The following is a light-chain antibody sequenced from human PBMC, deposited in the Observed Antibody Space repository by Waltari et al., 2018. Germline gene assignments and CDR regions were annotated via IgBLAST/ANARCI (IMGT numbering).Light chain of an antibody. CDR2: AAS. CDR3: QQYSDWPPLT. V-gene: IGKV3-15*01. J-gene: IGKJ4*01. Sequence: EILMTQSPGTLSVSPGETATLPCRASQSLSRNLAWYQLKPGQAPRLLIYAASTGATGNPARFSGSGSGTEFTLTISSLQSEDFAVYYCQQYSDWPPLTFGGGTKVEIK. CDR1: QSLSRN.